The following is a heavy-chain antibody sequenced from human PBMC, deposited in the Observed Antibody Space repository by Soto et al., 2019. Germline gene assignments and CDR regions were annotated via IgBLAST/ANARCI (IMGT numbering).Heavy chain of an antibody. J-gene: IGHJ6*02. Sequence: ASVKVSCKASGYTFTSYGISWVRQAPGQGLEWMGWISAYNGNTNYAQKLQGRVTMTTDTSTSTAYMELRSLRSDDTAVYYCAKDRHLVYYYYGMDVWGQGTTVTVSS. CDR3: AKDRHLVYYYYGMDV. CDR1: GYTFTSYG. CDR2: ISAYNGNT. V-gene: IGHV1-18*01.